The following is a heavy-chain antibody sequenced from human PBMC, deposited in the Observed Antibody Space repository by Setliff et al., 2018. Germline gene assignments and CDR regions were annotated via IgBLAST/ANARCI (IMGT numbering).Heavy chain of an antibody. Sequence: PGGSLRLSCAASGFTFSNAWMSWVRQAKGKGLEWVGRIKSKTDGGTTDYAAPVKGRFTISRDDSKNTLYLQMNSLKTEDTAVYYCTTSISEDYDYGENEGVYYYYYYMDVWGRGTMVIVSS. CDR1: GFTFSNAW. CDR2: IKSKTDGGTT. CDR3: TTSISEDYDYGENEGVYYYYYYMDV. D-gene: IGHD4-17*01. J-gene: IGHJ6*03. V-gene: IGHV3-15*01.